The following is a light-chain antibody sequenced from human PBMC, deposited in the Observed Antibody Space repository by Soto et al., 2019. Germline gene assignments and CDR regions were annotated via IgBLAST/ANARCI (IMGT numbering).Light chain of an antibody. Sequence: EIVLTQSPGTLSLSPGESATLSCWANPTVSSRSFAWYQQPPGQAPRLLLYAASSRATAIPDRFSGSGSGTVVTHIISRVEPEEFEVYYSQHYGSPPRVTCGLGTKLENK. CDR3: QHYGSPPRVT. CDR1: PTVSSRS. CDR2: AAS. J-gene: IGKJ2*01. V-gene: IGKV3-20*01.